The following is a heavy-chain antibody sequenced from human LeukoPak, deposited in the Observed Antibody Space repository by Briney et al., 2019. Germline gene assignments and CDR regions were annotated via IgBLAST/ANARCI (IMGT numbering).Heavy chain of an antibody. CDR2: INPNSGGT. J-gene: IGHJ6*03. CDR1: GYTFTGYY. D-gene: IGHD2-2*01. V-gene: IGHV1-2*02. Sequence: ASVKVSCKASGYTFTGYYMHWVRQAPGQGLEWMGWINPNSGGTNYAQKFQGRVTMTRDTSISTAYMELRSLRSDDTAVYYCARDPPCSSTSCYPLLYYYYYMDVWGKGTTVTVSS. CDR3: ARDPPCSSTSCYPLLYYYYYMDV.